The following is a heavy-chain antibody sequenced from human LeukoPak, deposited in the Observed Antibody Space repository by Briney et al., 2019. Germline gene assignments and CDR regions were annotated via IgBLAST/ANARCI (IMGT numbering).Heavy chain of an antibody. CDR2: INPNSGGT. V-gene: IGHV1-2*06. CDR3: TREDDSSGYRPFDI. D-gene: IGHD3-22*01. CDR1: GCTFTGYY. Sequence: ASVKVSCKASGCTFTGYYIHWVRQAPGQGLEWMGRINPNSGGTNYAQKFQGRVTMTRDTSISTAYMDLSSLRSDDTAVYYCTREDDSSGYRPFDIWGQGTMVTVSS. J-gene: IGHJ3*02.